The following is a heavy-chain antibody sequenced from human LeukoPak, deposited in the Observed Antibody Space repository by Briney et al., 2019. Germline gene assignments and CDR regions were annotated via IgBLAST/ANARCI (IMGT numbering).Heavy chain of an antibody. Sequence: SETLSLTCTVSGGSISSYYWSWIRQPPGKGLEWIGYIYYSGSTNYNPSLKSRVTISVDTSKNQFSLKLSSVTAADTAVYYCAKDMLGAYSSGWDLWDYWGQGTLVTVSS. D-gene: IGHD6-19*01. CDR2: IYYSGST. CDR1: GGSISSYY. CDR3: AKDMLGAYSSGWDLWDY. V-gene: IGHV4-59*01. J-gene: IGHJ4*02.